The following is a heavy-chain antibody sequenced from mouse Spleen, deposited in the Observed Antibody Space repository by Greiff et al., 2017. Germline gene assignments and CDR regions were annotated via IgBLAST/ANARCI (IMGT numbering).Heavy chain of an antibody. CDR1: GYTFTSYW. CDR3: ARQGGISDGYSDDY. CDR2: IHPNSGST. Sequence: QVQLQQPGAELVKPGASVKLSCKASGYTFTSYWMHWVKQRPGQGLEWIGLIHPNSGSTNYNEKFKSKATLTVDKSSSTAYMQLSSLTSEDSAVYYCARQGGISDGYSDDYWGQGTTLTVSS. D-gene: IGHD2-3*01. V-gene: IGHV1-64*01. J-gene: IGHJ2*01.